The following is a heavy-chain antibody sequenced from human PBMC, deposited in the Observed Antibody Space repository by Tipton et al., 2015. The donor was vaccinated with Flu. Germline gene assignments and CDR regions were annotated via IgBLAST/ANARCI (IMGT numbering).Heavy chain of an antibody. V-gene: IGHV3-7*01. Sequence: GSLRLSCAASGFAFSTYWILWVRQAPGKGLEWVANINEDGSTTYYLGSVKGRFAISRDNAKNSLYLQMNSLRAEDTAVYYCARAIGVAESYWGQGALVTVSS. CDR1: GFAFSTYW. D-gene: IGHD6-19*01. CDR2: INEDGSTT. CDR3: ARAIGVAESY. J-gene: IGHJ4*02.